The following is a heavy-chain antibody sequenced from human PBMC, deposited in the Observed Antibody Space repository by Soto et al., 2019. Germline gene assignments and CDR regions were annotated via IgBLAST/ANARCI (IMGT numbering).Heavy chain of an antibody. CDR3: ARDRYCTNGVCYGTRNYYYYYGMDV. CDR1: GGTFSSYA. CDR2: IIPIFGTA. V-gene: IGHV1-69*13. J-gene: IGHJ6*02. Sequence: SVKVSCKASGGTFSSYAISWVRQAPGQGLEWMGGIIPIFGTANYAQKFQGRVTITADESTSTAYMELSSLRSEDAAVYYCARDRYCTNGVCYGTRNYYYYYGMDVWGQGTTVTVS. D-gene: IGHD2-8*01.